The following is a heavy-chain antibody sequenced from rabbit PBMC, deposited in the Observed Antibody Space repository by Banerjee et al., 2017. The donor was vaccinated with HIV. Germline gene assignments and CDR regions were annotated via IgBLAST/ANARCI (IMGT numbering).Heavy chain of an antibody. J-gene: IGHJ3*01. CDR1: GFSFSSTYY. V-gene: IGHV1S43*01. D-gene: IGHD6-1*01. CDR2: IYTDSDGT. Sequence: QEQLVESGGGLVTLGGSLTLTCTASGFSFSSTYYMCWVRQAPGKGLELIACIYTDSDGTWYASWVNGRFTITRSTSLNTVTLQMTSLTAADTATYFCARDGAGYAAYGVGGLWGQGTLVTVS. CDR3: ARDGAGYAAYGVGGL.